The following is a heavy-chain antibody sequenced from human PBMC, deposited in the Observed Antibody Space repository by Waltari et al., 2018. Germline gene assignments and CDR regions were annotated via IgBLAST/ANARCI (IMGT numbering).Heavy chain of an antibody. Sequence: QVQLVESGGGVVQPGRSLRLSCAASGLPFSSYGMHWVRQAPGKGLEWVAVIWYDGSNKYYADSVKGRFTISRDNSKNTLYLQMNSLRAEDTAVYYCARGNDALFDYWGQGTLVTVSS. V-gene: IGHV3-33*01. D-gene: IGHD1-1*01. CDR3: ARGNDALFDY. J-gene: IGHJ4*02. CDR1: GLPFSSYG. CDR2: IWYDGSNK.